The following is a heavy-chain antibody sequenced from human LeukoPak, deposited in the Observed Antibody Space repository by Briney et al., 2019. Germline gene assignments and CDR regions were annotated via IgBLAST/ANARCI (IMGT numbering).Heavy chain of an antibody. CDR1: GYSISSGYY. CDR3: TRAAGDGDY. V-gene: IGHV4-38-2*01. J-gene: IGHJ4*02. D-gene: IGHD3-10*01. CDR2: IYHSGST. Sequence: SETLSLTCAVSGYSISSGYYWGWIRQPPGKGLEWIGSIYHSGSTYYNPSLKSRVTISVDTSKNQFSLKLSSVTAADTAVYYCTRAAGDGDYWGQGTLVIVSS.